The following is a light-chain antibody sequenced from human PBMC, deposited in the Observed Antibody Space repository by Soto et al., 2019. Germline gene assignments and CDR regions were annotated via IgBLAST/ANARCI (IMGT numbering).Light chain of an antibody. V-gene: IGKV3-20*01. CDR2: GAS. CDR3: QQYGSSPLT. Sequence: EIVLTQSPGALSLSPGERATLSCRVSQSVSSSYLAWYQQKPGQAPRLLISGASTRATGIPDRFSGSGSGTDFTLTISRLEPEDFTVYYCQQYGSSPLTFGGGTKV. J-gene: IGKJ4*01. CDR1: QSVSSSY.